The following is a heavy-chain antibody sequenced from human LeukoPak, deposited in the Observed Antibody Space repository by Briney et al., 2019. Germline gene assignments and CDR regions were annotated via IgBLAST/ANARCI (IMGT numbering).Heavy chain of an antibody. Sequence: GGSLRLSCAASGFTFTSYWMHWVRQAPGKGLVWLSRINSDGTITSYADSLEGRFTISRDNAKNTVCLQMNSLRAEDTAVYYCAKDGKRGDGYKPYYFDYWGQGTLVTVSS. D-gene: IGHD5-24*01. J-gene: IGHJ4*02. V-gene: IGHV3-74*01. CDR2: INSDGTIT. CDR1: GFTFTSYW. CDR3: AKDGKRGDGYKPYYFDY.